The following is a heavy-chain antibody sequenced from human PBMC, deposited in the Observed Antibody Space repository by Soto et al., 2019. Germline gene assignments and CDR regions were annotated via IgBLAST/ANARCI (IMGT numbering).Heavy chain of an antibody. Sequence: GGSLRLSCSVSGFTFSNYAMHWVRQAPGKGLEYVSGITSDGDSTWHADSVKDRFTISRDNSKNTLFLQMSSLRVEDTAIYYCVKGNQLLRYYFEFWGPGTLVTVSS. V-gene: IGHV3-64D*06. CDR2: ITSDGDST. CDR3: VKGNQLLRYYFEF. J-gene: IGHJ4*01. CDR1: GFTFSNYA. D-gene: IGHD2-15*01.